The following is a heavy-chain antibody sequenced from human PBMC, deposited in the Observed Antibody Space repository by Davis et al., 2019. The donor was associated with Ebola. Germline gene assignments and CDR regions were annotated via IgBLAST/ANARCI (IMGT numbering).Heavy chain of an antibody. J-gene: IGHJ5*02. CDR1: GYTFTSYA. CDR3: ARDSRYSSTWFDP. CDR2: INAGNGNT. V-gene: IGHV1-3*01. D-gene: IGHD6-13*01. Sequence: ASVKVSCKASGYTFTSYAMHWVRQAPGQRLEWMGWINAGNGNTKYSQRFQGRVTITRDTSASTAYMELSSLRSEDTAVYYCARDSRYSSTWFDPWGQGTLVTVSS.